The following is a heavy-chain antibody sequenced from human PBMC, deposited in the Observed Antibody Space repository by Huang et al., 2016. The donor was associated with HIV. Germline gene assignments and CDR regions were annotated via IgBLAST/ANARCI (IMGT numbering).Heavy chain of an antibody. CDR1: GFTFGNVG. Sequence: EVQFVESGGGLVKPGRSLRLSCTASGFTFGNVGMSWFRQGPGKGLDWVGFIRSQDYSGTTEYAASVKGRFTISRDDSKSIAYLQMNSLKPEDTAVYYCTRDSVYPNYYDGSGFYFDYWGQGTLVTVSS. J-gene: IGHJ4*02. CDR2: IRSQDYSGTT. V-gene: IGHV3-49*05. CDR3: TRDSVYPNYYDGSGFYFDY. D-gene: IGHD3-22*01.